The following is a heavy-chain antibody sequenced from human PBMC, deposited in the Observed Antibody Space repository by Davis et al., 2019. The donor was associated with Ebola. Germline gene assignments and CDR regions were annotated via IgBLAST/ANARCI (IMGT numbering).Heavy chain of an antibody. J-gene: IGHJ4*02. CDR2: INAGNGNT. CDR1: GYTFTSYA. V-gene: IGHV1-3*01. D-gene: IGHD6-19*01. Sequence: AASVKVSCKASGYTFTSYAMHWVRQAPGQRLEWMGWINAGNGNTKYSQKFQGRVTITRDTSASTAYMELSSLRSEDTAFYYARAMFTVGGWYDYWGQGTLVTVSS. CDR3: ARAMFTVGGWYDY.